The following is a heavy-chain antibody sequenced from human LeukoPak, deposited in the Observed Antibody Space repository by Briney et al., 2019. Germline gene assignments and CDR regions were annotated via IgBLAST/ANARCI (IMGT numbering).Heavy chain of an antibody. CDR3: ARQGGGPYSGSPFDY. V-gene: IGHV1-3*01. CDR1: GYTFTSYA. Sequence: GASVKVSCKAPGYTFTSYAMHWVRQAPGRRLEWMGWINAGNGNTKYSQKFQGRVTITRDTSASTAFMELSSLRSEDTAVYYCARQGGGPYSGSPFDYWGQGTLVTVSS. D-gene: IGHD1-26*01. J-gene: IGHJ4*02. CDR2: INAGNGNT.